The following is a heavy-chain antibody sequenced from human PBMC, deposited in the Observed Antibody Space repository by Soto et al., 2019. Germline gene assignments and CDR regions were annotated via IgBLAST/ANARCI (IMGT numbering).Heavy chain of an antibody. J-gene: IGHJ3*01. D-gene: IGHD3-16*01. Sequence: EVQVLESGGGLVQSGGSLRLSCAASGFTFSIYAMSWVRQAPGKGLEWVSSIGGVDDTYYADTVQGRFTISTHNSKNTLLLQMNSRRAEDMAVYDCAKDRRDHNSVWGPFDVWGPGTVVTVSA. CDR2: IGGVDDT. CDR3: AKDRRDHNSVWGPFDV. V-gene: IGHV3-23*01. CDR1: GFTFSIYA.